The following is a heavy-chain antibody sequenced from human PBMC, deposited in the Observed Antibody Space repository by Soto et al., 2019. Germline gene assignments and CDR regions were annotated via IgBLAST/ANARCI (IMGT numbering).Heavy chain of an antibody. CDR2: IYYSGST. J-gene: IGHJ6*02. CDR3: ARAEWELLGGSTTGYGMDV. V-gene: IGHV4-59*01. D-gene: IGHD1-26*01. Sequence: PSETLSLTCTVSGGSISSYYWSWIRQPPGKGLEWIGYIYYSGSTNYNPSLKSRVTISVDTSKNQFSLKLSSVTAADTAVYYCARAEWELLGGSTTGYGMDVWGQGTTVTVPS. CDR1: GGSISSYY.